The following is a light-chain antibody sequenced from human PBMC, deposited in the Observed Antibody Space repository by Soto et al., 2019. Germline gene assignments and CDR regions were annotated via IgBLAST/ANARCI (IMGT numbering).Light chain of an antibody. Sequence: QSALTQPASVSGSAGQSITISCTGTTSFVGTYNFVSWYQQHPGKAPQVLIYEDTKRPSGVSNRFSGSTSGSTASLTISGLPTADEADYYCSSYTSSSTLEVFGTGTKVTVL. CDR1: TSFVGTYNF. V-gene: IGLV2-14*02. J-gene: IGLJ1*01. CDR2: EDT. CDR3: SSYTSSSTLEV.